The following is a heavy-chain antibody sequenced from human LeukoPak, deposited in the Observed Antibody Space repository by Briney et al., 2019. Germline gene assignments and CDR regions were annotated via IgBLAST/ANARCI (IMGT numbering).Heavy chain of an antibody. V-gene: IGHV4-34*01. Sequence: SETLSLTCAVYIGSFSGYYWSWIRQSPGKGLEWIGEINHSGSTNSNPSLKSRVTISIDTSKNQFSLKLTSVTAADTAVYYCARGGSSSSSPFYYYYYMDVWGKGTTVTVSS. J-gene: IGHJ6*03. CDR2: INHSGST. D-gene: IGHD6-6*01. CDR1: IGSFSGYY. CDR3: ARGGSSSSSPFYYYYYMDV.